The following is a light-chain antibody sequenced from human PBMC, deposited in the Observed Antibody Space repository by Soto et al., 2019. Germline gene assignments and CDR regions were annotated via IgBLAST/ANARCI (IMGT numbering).Light chain of an antibody. CDR3: GTWDSSLSVWV. V-gene: IGLV1-51*02. CDR2: ENN. Sequence: QSVLTQPPSVSAAPGQKVTISCSGSSSNIGNNYVFWYQQHPGTAPKLLIYENNKRPSGIPYRFSGSKSGTSATLGITGLQTGDEADYYCGTWDSSLSVWVFGGGTKLTVL. CDR1: SSNIGNNY. J-gene: IGLJ3*02.